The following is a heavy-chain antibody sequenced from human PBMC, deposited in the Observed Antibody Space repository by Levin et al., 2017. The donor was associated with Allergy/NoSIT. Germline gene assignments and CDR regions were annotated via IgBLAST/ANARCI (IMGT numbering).Heavy chain of an antibody. D-gene: IGHD6-25*01. V-gene: IGHV3-74*01. CDR1: GFTFSTDW. Sequence: GGSLRLSCTVSGFTFSTDWMHWVRQAPGKGLEWVSRINSDGSSTSYADSVKGRFIISRDNAKNTLYLQMNSLRVEDTAVYYCARGDPGYRDFDYWGQGTLVTVSS. J-gene: IGHJ4*01. CDR2: INSDGSST. CDR3: ARGDPGYRDFDY.